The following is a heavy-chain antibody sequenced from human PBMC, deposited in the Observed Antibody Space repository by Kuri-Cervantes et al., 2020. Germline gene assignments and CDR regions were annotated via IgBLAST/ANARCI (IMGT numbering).Heavy chain of an antibody. CDR2: INPSGGST. Sequence: ASVKVSCKASGYTFTSYGISWVRQAPGQGLEWMGIINPSGGSTSYAQKFQGRVTMTRDTSTSTVYMDLNSLRAEDTAVYYCARGTLPGGWGQGTLVTVSS. J-gene: IGHJ4*02. V-gene: IGHV1-46*01. CDR3: ARGTLPGG. D-gene: IGHD3-16*01. CDR1: GYTFTSYG.